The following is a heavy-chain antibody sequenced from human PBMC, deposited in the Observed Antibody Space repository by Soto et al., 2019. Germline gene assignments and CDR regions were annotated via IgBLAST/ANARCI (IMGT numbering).Heavy chain of an antibody. J-gene: IGHJ4*02. CDR2: ISGGGSGA. Sequence: EVQLLESGGGLVQPGGSLRLSCTASGFTFSDHAMTWVRQAPGKGLEWLSGISGGGSGAYYADSVKGRFTVSRANSNNTLYLQMNSLRAEDTAVYYCARRGSGSYYDYWGQGTLVTVSS. D-gene: IGHD1-26*01. V-gene: IGHV3-23*01. CDR3: ARRGSGSYYDY. CDR1: GFTFSDHA.